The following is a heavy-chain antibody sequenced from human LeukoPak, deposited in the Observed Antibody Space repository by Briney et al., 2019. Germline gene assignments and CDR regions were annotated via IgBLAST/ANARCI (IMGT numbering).Heavy chain of an antibody. CDR3: ASGGAWNDNFHY. D-gene: IGHD1-1*01. Sequence: SETLSLTCTVSVGSIIRDYCSWIRQPPGKGLECIGYIFHSGSTSYNPSLRGRVTISVDTSKKQFSLNLRAMTAAAPAIYYCASGGAWNDNFHYWGQGKLVTVSS. CDR2: IFHSGST. J-gene: IGHJ4*02. V-gene: IGHV4-59*01. CDR1: VGSIIRDY.